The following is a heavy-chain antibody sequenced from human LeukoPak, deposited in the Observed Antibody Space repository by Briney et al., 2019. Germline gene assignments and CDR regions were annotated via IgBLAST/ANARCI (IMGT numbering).Heavy chain of an antibody. CDR3: ANTGDGWLQTH. D-gene: IGHD5-24*01. J-gene: IGHJ4*02. Sequence: GRSLRLSCAASGFTFSSYAIHWVRQAPGKGLEWVAVISYDGSNKYYADSVKGRFTISRDNSKNTLYLQMNSLRAEDTAVYYCANTGDGWLQTHWGQGTRVTVSS. CDR1: GFTFSSYA. V-gene: IGHV3-30*07. CDR2: ISYDGSNK.